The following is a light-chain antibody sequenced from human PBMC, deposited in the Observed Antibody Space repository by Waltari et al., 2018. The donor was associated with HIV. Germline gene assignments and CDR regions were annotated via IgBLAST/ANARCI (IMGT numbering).Light chain of an antibody. J-gene: IGKJ5*01. Sequence: DIVMTQSPLSLPVTPGEPASISCRSSQSLLHDNEYNYLDWYVKKPGQSPQLLIYLVSLRASGVPDRFIGSGSGTDFTLKISRVEAEDVGVYYCMQGLETPTFGQGTRLEIK. CDR3: MQGLETPT. CDR2: LVS. CDR1: QSLLHDNEYNY. V-gene: IGKV2-28*01.